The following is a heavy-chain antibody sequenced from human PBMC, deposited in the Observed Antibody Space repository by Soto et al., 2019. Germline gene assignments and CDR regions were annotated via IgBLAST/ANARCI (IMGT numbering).Heavy chain of an antibody. CDR2: ISSSSSYI. Sequence: GGSLRLSCAASGFTFSSYSMNWVRQAPGKGLKWVSSISSSSSYIYYADSVKGRFTISRDNAKNSLYLQMNSLRADDTAVYYCARLVVATPWYFDLWGRGTLVTVSS. V-gene: IGHV3-21*01. CDR1: GFTFSSYS. CDR3: ARLVVATPWYFDL. D-gene: IGHD2-15*01. J-gene: IGHJ2*01.